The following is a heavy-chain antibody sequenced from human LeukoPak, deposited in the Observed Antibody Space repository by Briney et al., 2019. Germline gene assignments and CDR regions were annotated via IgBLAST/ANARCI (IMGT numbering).Heavy chain of an antibody. J-gene: IGHJ4*02. CDR3: ATGGYCSGGSCYTSAFDY. D-gene: IGHD2-15*01. Sequence: GGSLRLSCAASGFTFSSYAMSWVRQAPGKGLEWVSAISGSGGSTYYADSVKGRFTISRDNSKNTLYLQMNSLRAEDTAVYYCATGGYCSGGSCYTSAFDYWGQGTLVTVSS. V-gene: IGHV3-23*01. CDR1: GFTFSSYA. CDR2: ISGSGGST.